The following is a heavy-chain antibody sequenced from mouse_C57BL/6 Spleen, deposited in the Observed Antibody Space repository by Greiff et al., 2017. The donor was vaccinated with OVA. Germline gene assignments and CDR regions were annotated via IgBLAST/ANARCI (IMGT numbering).Heavy chain of an antibody. Sequence: VQLQQPGAELVKPGASVKLSCKASGYTFTSYWMHWVKQRPGQGLEWIGMIHPNSGSTNYNEKFKSKATLTVDKPSSTAYMQLSSLTSEDSAVYYGARGGVYGSSNDLDYWGQGTTRTVSS. CDR1: GYTFTSYW. V-gene: IGHV1-64*01. CDR3: ARGGVYGSSNDLDY. D-gene: IGHD1-1*01. J-gene: IGHJ2*01. CDR2: IHPNSGST.